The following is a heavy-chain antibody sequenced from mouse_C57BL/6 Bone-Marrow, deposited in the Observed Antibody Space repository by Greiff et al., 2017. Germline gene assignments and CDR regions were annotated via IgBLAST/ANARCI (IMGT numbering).Heavy chain of an antibody. CDR1: GYTFTNYW. CDR2: IYPGGGYT. CDR3: ARSGYPVPFDY. Sequence: VQLQESGAELVRPGTSVKMSCKASGYTFTNYWIGWAKQRPGHGLEWIGDIYPGGGYTNYNEKFKGKATLTADKSSSTAYMQFSSLTSEDSAIYYGARSGYPVPFDYWGQGTTLTVSS. D-gene: IGHD1-2*01. J-gene: IGHJ2*01. V-gene: IGHV1-63*01.